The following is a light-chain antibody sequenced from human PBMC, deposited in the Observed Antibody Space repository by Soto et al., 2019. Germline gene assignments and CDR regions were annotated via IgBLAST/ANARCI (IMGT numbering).Light chain of an antibody. J-gene: IGKJ3*01. V-gene: IGKV3-11*01. CDR3: QHRHN. CDR2: DAS. CDR1: QSVSID. Sequence: EVVLTQSPATLSLSPGDRATLSCRASQSVSIDFAWYQQKPGQAPRLLLYDASNRATGIPARFSGSGSGTDFTLTISSREPEDFAVYYCQHRHNFGPGTKVDIK.